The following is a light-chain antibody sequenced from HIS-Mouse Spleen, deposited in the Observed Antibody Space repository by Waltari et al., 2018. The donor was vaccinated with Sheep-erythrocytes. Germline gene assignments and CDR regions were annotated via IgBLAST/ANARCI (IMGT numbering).Light chain of an antibody. CDR2: EGS. J-gene: IGLJ3*02. CDR3: CSYAGSGTWV. V-gene: IGLV2-23*01. CDR1: SSDVGSYNL. Sequence: QSALTQPASVSGSPGQSITISCTGTSSDVGSYNLVSWYQQHPGKAPQLVIYEGSKRPSWVSNRFSGSKSGNAASLTISGLQAEDETDYYCCSYAGSGTWVFGGGTKLTVL.